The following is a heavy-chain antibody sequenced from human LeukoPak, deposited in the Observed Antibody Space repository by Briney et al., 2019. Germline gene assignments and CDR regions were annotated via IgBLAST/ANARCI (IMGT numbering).Heavy chain of an antibody. CDR2: IWYDGSNK. CDR1: GFTFSSYG. V-gene: IGHV3-33*01. J-gene: IGHJ4*02. CDR3: ARDQPPGFFDY. Sequence: GRSLRLSCAASGFTFSSYGMHWVRQAPGKGLEWVAVIWYDGSNKYYADSVKGRFTISRDNSKNTRYLQMNSLRAEDTAVYYCARDQPPGFFDYWGQGTLVTVSS.